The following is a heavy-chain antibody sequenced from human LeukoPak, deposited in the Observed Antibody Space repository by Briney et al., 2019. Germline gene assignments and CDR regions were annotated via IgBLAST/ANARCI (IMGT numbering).Heavy chain of an antibody. J-gene: IGHJ3*02. Sequence: TSETLSLTCTVSGGSISSYYWSWIRQPPGKGLEWIGYIYYSGSTNYNPSLKSRVTISVDTSKNQFSLKLSSVTAADTAVYYCASWLGVVPALRSADAFDIWGQGTMVTVSS. CDR2: IYYSGST. CDR1: GGSISSYY. CDR3: ASWLGVVPALRSADAFDI. V-gene: IGHV4-59*01. D-gene: IGHD2-2*01.